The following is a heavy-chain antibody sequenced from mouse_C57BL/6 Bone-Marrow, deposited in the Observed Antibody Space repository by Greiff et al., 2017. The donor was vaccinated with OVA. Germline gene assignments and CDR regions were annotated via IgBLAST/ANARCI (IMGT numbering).Heavy chain of an antibody. CDR2: IDPETGGT. V-gene: IGHV1-15*01. J-gene: IGHJ4*01. CDR3: TRPPMDY. CDR1: GYTFTDYE. Sequence: VHLVESGAELVRPGASVTLSCKASGYTFTDYEMHWVKQTPVHGLEWIGAIDPETGGTAYNQKFKGKAILTADKSSSTAYMELRSLTSEDSAVYYCTRPPMDYWGQGTSVTVSS.